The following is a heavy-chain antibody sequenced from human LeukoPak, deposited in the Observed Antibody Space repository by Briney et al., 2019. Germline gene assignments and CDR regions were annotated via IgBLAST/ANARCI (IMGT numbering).Heavy chain of an antibody. D-gene: IGHD3-10*01. V-gene: IGHV3-23*01. CDR3: AKLARQGGYYGSGSYPDV. CDR1: GFTFSSYA. Sequence: GGSLRLSCAASGFTFSSYAVSWVRQAPGKGLEWVSAISGSGGSTYYADSVKGRFTISRDNSKNTLHLQMNSLRAEDTAVYYCAKLARQGGYYGSGSYPDVWGQGTTVTVSS. J-gene: IGHJ6*02. CDR2: ISGSGGST.